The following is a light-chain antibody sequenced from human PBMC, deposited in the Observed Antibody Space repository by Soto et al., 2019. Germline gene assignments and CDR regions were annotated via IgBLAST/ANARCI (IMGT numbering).Light chain of an antibody. CDR3: QQSYSTLLT. Sequence: DIQMTQSPSSLSASVEDRVIITCRASQSISNHLNWYQQKPGKAPKLLIFAASSLQSGVPSRFSGSRSGPDFTLTISSLQPEDFATYYCQQSYSTLLTFGGGTKVDIK. CDR2: AAS. CDR1: QSISNH. V-gene: IGKV1-39*01. J-gene: IGKJ4*01.